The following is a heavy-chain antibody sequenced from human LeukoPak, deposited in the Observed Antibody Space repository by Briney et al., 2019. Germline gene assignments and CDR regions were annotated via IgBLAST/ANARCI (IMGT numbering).Heavy chain of an antibody. D-gene: IGHD3-22*01. Sequence: SETLSLTCTVSGGSISSGGYYWSWIRQHPGKGLEWIGYIYYSGSTNYNPSLKSRVTISVDASKNQFSLKLSSVTAADTAVYYCARLVERYDSSGYYCYYLDYWGQGTLVTVSS. J-gene: IGHJ4*02. CDR1: GGSISSGGYY. V-gene: IGHV4-61*08. CDR3: ARLVERYDSSGYYCYYLDY. CDR2: IYYSGST.